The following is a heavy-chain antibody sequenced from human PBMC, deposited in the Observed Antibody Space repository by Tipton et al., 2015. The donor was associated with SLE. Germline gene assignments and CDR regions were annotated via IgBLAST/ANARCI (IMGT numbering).Heavy chain of an antibody. CDR1: GGSFSGYY. J-gene: IGHJ4*02. D-gene: IGHD3-16*01. CDR2: INHSGST. CDR3: ARHGGWGLNY. V-gene: IGHV4-34*01. Sequence: TLSLTCAVYGGSFSGYYWSWIRQPPGKGLEWIGEINHSGSTNYNPSLKSRVTISVDTSKNQFSLKLSSVTAADTAVYYCARHGGWGLNYWGQGTLVTVSS.